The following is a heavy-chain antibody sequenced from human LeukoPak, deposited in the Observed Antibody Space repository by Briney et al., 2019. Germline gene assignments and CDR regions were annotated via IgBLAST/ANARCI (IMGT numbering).Heavy chain of an antibody. V-gene: IGHV3-9*01. D-gene: IGHD3-3*01. J-gene: IGHJ4*02. CDR2: ISWNTYST. Sequence: PGGSLRLSCAASGFTFGDYAMHWVRQAPGKGLEWVSGISWNTYSTGYADSVKGRFTISRDNAKNTLYLQMNSLRAEDTAVYYCARQHYDFWNLFDYWGQGTLVTVSS. CDR1: GFTFGDYA. CDR3: ARQHYDFWNLFDY.